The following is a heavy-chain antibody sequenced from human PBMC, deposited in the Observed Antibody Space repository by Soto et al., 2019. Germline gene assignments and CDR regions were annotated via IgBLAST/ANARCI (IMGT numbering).Heavy chain of an antibody. D-gene: IGHD3-16*01. V-gene: IGHV3-30*18. CDR3: AKDMDEVEAPLGD. Sequence: QVQLVESGGGVVQPGRSLRLSCAASGFTFSSYGMHWVRRAPGKGLEWVAVISYDGSNKYYADSVKGRFTISRDNSKNTLYLQMNSLRAEDTAVYYCAKDMDEVEAPLGDWGQGTLVTVSS. J-gene: IGHJ4*02. CDR1: GFTFSSYG. CDR2: ISYDGSNK.